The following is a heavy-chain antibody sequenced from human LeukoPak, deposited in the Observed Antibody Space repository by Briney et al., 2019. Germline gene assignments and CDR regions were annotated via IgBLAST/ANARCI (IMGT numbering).Heavy chain of an antibody. Sequence: GGSLRLSCAVSGFNFRDHWMDWVRQAPGKGLEWVGHIRNDGSETYYLDSLKGRFSISRDNTNNALYLQMNSLRVEDTAVYYCVKNDGWFHLAQWGQGTLVTVSS. CDR3: VKNDGWFHLAQ. D-gene: IGHD6-19*01. CDR1: GFNFRDHW. V-gene: IGHV3-7*03. J-gene: IGHJ4*02. CDR2: IRNDGSET.